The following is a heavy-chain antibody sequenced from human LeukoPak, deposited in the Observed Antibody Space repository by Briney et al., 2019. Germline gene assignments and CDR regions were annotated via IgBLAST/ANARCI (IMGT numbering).Heavy chain of an antibody. CDR2: ISSSSSYI. Sequence: GGSLRLSCAASGFTFSSYSMNWVRQAPGKGLEWVSSISSSSSYIYYADSVKGRFTISRDNAKNSLYLQMNSLRAEDTAVYYCARVRGNYYGSGITYYFDYWGQGTLVTVSS. J-gene: IGHJ4*02. V-gene: IGHV3-21*01. CDR1: GFTFSSYS. CDR3: ARVRGNYYGSGITYYFDY. D-gene: IGHD3-10*01.